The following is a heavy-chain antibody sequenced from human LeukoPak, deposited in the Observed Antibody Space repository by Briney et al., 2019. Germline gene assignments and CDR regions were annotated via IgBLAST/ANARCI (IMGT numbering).Heavy chain of an antibody. D-gene: IGHD2-2*01. CDR1: GFTFSSYA. CDR3: AKDRMGYCSSTSCLGWFYFDY. CDR2: ISGSGGST. J-gene: IGHJ4*02. Sequence: PGGSLRLSCAASGFTFSSYAMSWVRQAPGKGLEWVSAISGSGGSTYYADSVKGRFTISRDNSKNTRSLQMNSLRAEDTAVYYCAKDRMGYCSSTSCLGWFYFDYWGQGTLVTVSS. V-gene: IGHV3-23*01.